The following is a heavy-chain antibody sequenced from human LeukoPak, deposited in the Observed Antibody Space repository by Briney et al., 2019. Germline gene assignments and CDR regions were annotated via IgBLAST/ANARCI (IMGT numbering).Heavy chain of an antibody. Sequence: ASVKVSCKASGYTFTSYDINWVRQATGQGPEWMGWMSPNSGNTGYAQKFQGRVTMTRSTSMSTAYMELSSLRSEDTAVYYCVRDGEGVAISVNYWFAPWGQGTLVTVSS. D-gene: IGHD3-10*01. V-gene: IGHV1-8*01. CDR2: MSPNSGNT. J-gene: IGHJ5*02. CDR3: VRDGEGVAISVNYWFAP. CDR1: GYTFTSYD.